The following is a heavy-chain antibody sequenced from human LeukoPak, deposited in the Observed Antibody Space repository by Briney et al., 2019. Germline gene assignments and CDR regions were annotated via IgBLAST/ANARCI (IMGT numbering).Heavy chain of an antibody. D-gene: IGHD3-10*01. CDR1: GYSISSGYY. Sequence: PSETLSLTCTVSGYSISSGYYWGWIRQPPGRGLEWIGSIYHSGSTYYNPSLKSRVTISVDTSKNQFSLKLSSVTAADTAVYYCARQGGSGSYYPPHFDYWGQGTLVTVSS. CDR2: IYHSGST. CDR3: ARQGGSGSYYPPHFDY. J-gene: IGHJ4*02. V-gene: IGHV4-38-2*02.